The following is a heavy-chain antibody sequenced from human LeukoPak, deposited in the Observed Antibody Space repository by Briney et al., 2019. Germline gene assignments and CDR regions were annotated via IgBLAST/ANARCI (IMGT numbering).Heavy chain of an antibody. D-gene: IGHD6-19*01. Sequence: SETLSLTCAVYGGSFSGYYWSWIRHPPGKGLEWIGEINHSGSTNYNPSLKSRVTISVDTSKNQFSLKLSSVTAADTAMYYCASLAGISQVDNWGQGTLVTVSS. CDR2: INHSGST. V-gene: IGHV4-34*01. J-gene: IGHJ4*02. CDR1: GGSFSGYY. CDR3: ASLAGISQVDN.